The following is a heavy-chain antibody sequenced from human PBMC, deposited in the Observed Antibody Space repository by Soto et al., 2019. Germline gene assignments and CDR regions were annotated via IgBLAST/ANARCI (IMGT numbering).Heavy chain of an antibody. CDR3: ARHENGGTYPLAY. J-gene: IGHJ4*02. V-gene: IGHV4-59*08. CDR1: GASITAYY. D-gene: IGHD1-26*01. CDR2: VHNSGRA. Sequence: QVQLQESGPGLVKPSETLSLTCAVSGASITAYYWAWVRQPPGKGLEYIGHVHNSGRADYNPSLRSRVTISVDTSRNQFSLHLNSVTPADTAVYFCARHENGGTYPLAYWGQGTLVTVPS.